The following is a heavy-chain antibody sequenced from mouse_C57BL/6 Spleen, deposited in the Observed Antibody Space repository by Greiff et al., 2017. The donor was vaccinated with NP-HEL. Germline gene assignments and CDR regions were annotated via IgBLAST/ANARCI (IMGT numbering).Heavy chain of an antibody. CDR2: IYPGSGST. Sequence: QVQLKESGAELVKPGASVKMSCKASGYTFTSYWITWVKQRPGQGLEWIGDIYPGSGSTNYNEKFKSKATLTVDTSSSTAYMQLSSLTSEDSAVYYCARGYDYDFDYWGQGTTLTVSS. CDR3: ARGYDYDFDY. CDR1: GYTFTSYW. J-gene: IGHJ2*01. D-gene: IGHD2-4*01. V-gene: IGHV1-55*01.